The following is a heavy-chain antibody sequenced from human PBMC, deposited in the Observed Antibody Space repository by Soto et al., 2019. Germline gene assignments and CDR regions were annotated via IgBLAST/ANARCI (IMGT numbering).Heavy chain of an antibody. V-gene: IGHV3-33*01. Sequence: GGYLRLSCAASGFTFSSYGMHWVRQAPGKGLEWVAVIWYDGSNKYYADSVKGRFTISRDNSKNTLYLQMNSLRAEDTAVYYCARDLDTAMVRDYYYYYGMDVWGQGTTVTVSS. CDR2: IWYDGSNK. D-gene: IGHD5-18*01. J-gene: IGHJ6*02. CDR3: ARDLDTAMVRDYYYYYGMDV. CDR1: GFTFSSYG.